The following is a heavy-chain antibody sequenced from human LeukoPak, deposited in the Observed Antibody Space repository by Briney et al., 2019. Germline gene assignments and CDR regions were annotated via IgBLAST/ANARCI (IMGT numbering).Heavy chain of an antibody. CDR1: GFSFSSHW. Sequence: AGGSLRLSCAGSGFSFSSHWLHWVRQVPGKGLEWVARINYADSVKGRFTISRDNAKNTVYLQMNSLRVEDTAVFYCARGGSRFYWGRGTPVTVSS. CDR2: IN. CDR3: ARGGSRFY. D-gene: IGHD3-10*01. J-gene: IGHJ4*02. V-gene: IGHV3-74*01.